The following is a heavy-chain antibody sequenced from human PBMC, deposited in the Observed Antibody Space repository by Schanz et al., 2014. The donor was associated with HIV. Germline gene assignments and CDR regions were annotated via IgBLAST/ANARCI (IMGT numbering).Heavy chain of an antibody. CDR2: ISYDGSNK. CDR3: AKDQGDVTGTPFDY. V-gene: IGHV3-30*18. J-gene: IGHJ4*02. D-gene: IGHD1-20*01. Sequence: VKLSESGGGLVQPGGSLRLSCVASGFTFSTYAMSWVRQAPGKGLEWVAFISYDGSNKYYADSVKGRFTISRDNFKDTLYLQMNSLRAEDTAVYYCAKDQGDVTGTPFDYWGQGTLVTVSS. CDR1: GFTFSTYA.